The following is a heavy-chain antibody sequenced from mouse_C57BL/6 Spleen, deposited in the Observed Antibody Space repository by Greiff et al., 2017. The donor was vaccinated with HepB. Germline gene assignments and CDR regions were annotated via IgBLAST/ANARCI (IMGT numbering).Heavy chain of an antibody. V-gene: IGHV1-19*01. Sequence: VQLQQSGPVLVKPGASVKMSCKASGYTFTDHYMNWVKQSHGKSLEWIGVINPYNGGTSYNQKFKGKATLTVDKSSSTAYMELNSLTSEDSAVYYCARGGAAMDYWGQGTSVTVSS. CDR3: ARGGAAMDY. CDR1: GYTFTDHY. CDR2: INPYNGGT. J-gene: IGHJ4*01.